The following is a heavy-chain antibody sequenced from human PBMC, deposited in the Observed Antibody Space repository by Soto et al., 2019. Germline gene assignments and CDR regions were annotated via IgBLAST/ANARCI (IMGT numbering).Heavy chain of an antibody. V-gene: IGHV4-30-2*01. Sequence: TLSVTCAIPGAPITWGDYSWNWILQPPGRGLEWIGYIFHGGSTYYNPSLRSRVTISVDRSRTQFSLKMSSVTAADTAVYYCARGRVVVPAAVMFNCLDPWGQGALVTVSS. J-gene: IGHJ5*02. CDR2: IFHGGST. CDR1: GAPITWGDYS. CDR3: ARGRVVVPAAVMFNCLDP. D-gene: IGHD2-2*01.